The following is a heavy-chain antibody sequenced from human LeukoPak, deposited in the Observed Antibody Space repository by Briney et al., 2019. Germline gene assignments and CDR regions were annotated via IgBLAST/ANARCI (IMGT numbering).Heavy chain of an antibody. CDR3: ASADTGHCSSTSCYYAFDI. CDR2: ISYDGSNK. J-gene: IGHJ3*02. V-gene: IGHV3-30-3*01. D-gene: IGHD2-2*01. CDR1: GFTFSSYA. Sequence: QPGGSLRLSCAASGFTFSSYAMHWVRQAPGKGLEWVAVISYDGSNKYYADSVKGRFTISRDNSKNTLYLQMNSLRAEDTAVYYCASADTGHCSSTSCYYAFDIWGQGTMVTVSS.